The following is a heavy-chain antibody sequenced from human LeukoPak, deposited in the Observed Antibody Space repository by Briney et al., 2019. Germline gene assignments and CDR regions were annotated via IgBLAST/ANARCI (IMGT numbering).Heavy chain of an antibody. CDR1: GYSISSGYY. V-gene: IGHV4-38-2*02. D-gene: IGHD4-23*01. Sequence: SETLSLTCTVSGYSISSGYYWGWIRQPPGKGLEWIGSIYHSGSTYYNPSLKSRVTISVDTSKNRFSLKLSSVTAADTAVYYCARDPDYGGNSATDAFDIWGQGTMVTVSS. CDR2: IYHSGST. J-gene: IGHJ3*02. CDR3: ARDPDYGGNSATDAFDI.